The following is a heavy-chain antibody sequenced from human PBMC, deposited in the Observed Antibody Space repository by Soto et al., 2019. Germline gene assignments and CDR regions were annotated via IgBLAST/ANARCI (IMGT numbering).Heavy chain of an antibody. V-gene: IGHV6-1*01. J-gene: IGHJ6*02. D-gene: IGHD6-6*01. CDR1: GDSVSSNSAA. CDR2: TYYRSKWYN. CDR3: ARVFSGRVAARPYYYYGMDV. Sequence: QVQLQQSGPGLVKPSQTLSLTCAISGDSVSSNSAAWHWIRQSPSRGLEWLGRTYYRSKWYNDYAVSVKSRITINPDTSKNQFSLQLNSVTPEDTAVYYCARVFSGRVAARPYYYYGMDVWGQGTTVTVSS.